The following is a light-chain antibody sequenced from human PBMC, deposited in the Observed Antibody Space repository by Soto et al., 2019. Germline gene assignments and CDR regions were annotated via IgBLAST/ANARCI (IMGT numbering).Light chain of an antibody. CDR1: QSISST. CDR3: HQYDSWT. CDR2: GAS. V-gene: IGKV3-20*01. Sequence: EIQMTQFPSTLSASSGERVTLSCRASQSISSTLAWYQQKLGQAPRLLIYGASSRATGIRDRFSGSGSGTDFTLTISRLEPEDSAVYYCHQYDSWTFGQGTKVDI. J-gene: IGKJ1*01.